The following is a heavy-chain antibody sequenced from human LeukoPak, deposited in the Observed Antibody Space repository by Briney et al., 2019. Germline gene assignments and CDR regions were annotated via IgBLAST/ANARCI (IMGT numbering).Heavy chain of an antibody. Sequence: GGSLRLSCAASGFTFGSYGMSWVRQAPGKGLEWVSAISGSGGSTYYADSVKGRFTISRDNSKNTLYLQMNSLRAEDTAVYYCAKGRITPGGFDPWGQGTLVTVSS. CDR1: GFTFGSYG. J-gene: IGHJ5*02. CDR2: ISGSGGST. V-gene: IGHV3-23*01. D-gene: IGHD3-10*01. CDR3: AKGRITPGGFDP.